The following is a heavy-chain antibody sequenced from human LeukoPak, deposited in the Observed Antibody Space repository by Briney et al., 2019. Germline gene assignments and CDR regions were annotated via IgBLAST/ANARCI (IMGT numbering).Heavy chain of an antibody. J-gene: IGHJ4*02. D-gene: IGHD3-10*01. CDR2: LHHSGST. CDR1: GGSISSYY. CDR3: AGQKTGSNTPFDY. Sequence: SETLSLTCTVSGGSISSYYWNWIRQPPGKGLEWIGNLHHSGSTNYNPPLKGRVTILVDTSKNQFSLRVNSVTAADTAVYYCAGQKTGSNTPFDYWGQGTLVAVSS. V-gene: IGHV4-59*08.